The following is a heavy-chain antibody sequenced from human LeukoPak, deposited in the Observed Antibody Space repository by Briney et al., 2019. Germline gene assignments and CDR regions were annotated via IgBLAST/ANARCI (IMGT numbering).Heavy chain of an antibody. CDR3: ARGHKFAFDY. Sequence: SETLSLTCTVSGGSVSGTSYYWGWIRQPPGKGLEWIGSIYYSGSTYYNPSLKSRVTISVDTSKNQFSLKLSSVTAADTAVYFCARGHKFAFDYWDQGTLVTVSS. V-gene: IGHV4-39*01. D-gene: IGHD3-10*01. CDR2: IYYSGST. J-gene: IGHJ4*02. CDR1: GGSVSGTSYY.